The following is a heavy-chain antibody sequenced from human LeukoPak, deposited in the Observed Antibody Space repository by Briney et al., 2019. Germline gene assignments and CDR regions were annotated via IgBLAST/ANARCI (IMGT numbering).Heavy chain of an antibody. CDR1: GFTFSSYG. CDR3: AKERHSGYDYPYFDY. CDR2: ISYDGSNK. J-gene: IGHJ4*02. D-gene: IGHD5-12*01. Sequence: GGSLRLSCAASGFTFSSYGMHWVRQAPGKGLEWVAVISYDGSNKYYADSVKGRFTISRDNSENTLYLQMNSLRAEDTAVYYCAKERHSGYDYPYFDYWGQGTLVTVSS. V-gene: IGHV3-30*18.